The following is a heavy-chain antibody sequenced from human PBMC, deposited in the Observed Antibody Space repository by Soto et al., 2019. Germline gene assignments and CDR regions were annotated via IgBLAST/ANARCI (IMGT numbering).Heavy chain of an antibody. V-gene: IGHV6-1*01. Sequence: SQTLSLTCAISGDSVSRNSAAWNWIRQSPSRGLEWLGRTYYRSKWYNDYAVSVKSRITINPDTSKNQFSLKLSSVTAADTAVYYCARGSLWIQPESGYNWFDPWGQGTLVTVSS. D-gene: IGHD5-18*01. CDR1: GDSVSRNSAA. CDR2: TYYRSKWYN. CDR3: ARGSLWIQPESGYNWFDP. J-gene: IGHJ5*02.